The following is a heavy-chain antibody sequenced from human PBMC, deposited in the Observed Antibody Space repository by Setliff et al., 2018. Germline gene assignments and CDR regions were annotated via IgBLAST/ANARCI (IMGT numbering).Heavy chain of an antibody. Sequence: SETLSLTCSVSVVSFKSHYWSWIRQSPGKGLEWIGYIFYNGATDDNPSFKSRVTMSVEASQNQFSLKLSSVTAADTAVYYCARTLYDYDILTGPGYYFDYWGQGTLVTVSS. V-gene: IGHV4-59*11. CDR1: VVSFKSHY. CDR2: IFYNGAT. CDR3: ARTLYDYDILTGPGYYFDY. D-gene: IGHD3-9*01. J-gene: IGHJ4*02.